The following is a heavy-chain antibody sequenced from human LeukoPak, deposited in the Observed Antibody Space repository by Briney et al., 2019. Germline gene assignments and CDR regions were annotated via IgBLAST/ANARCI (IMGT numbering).Heavy chain of an antibody. V-gene: IGHV3-33*01. Sequence: PGGSLRLSCAASGFTFSDYGMHWVRQAPGKGLEWVAVIWYDGSNKYYADSVEGRFTISRDNSKNTLYLQMNSLRAEDTAVYYCARGSCSSTSCYRDAFDIWGQGTMVTVSS. CDR3: ARGSCSSTSCYRDAFDI. J-gene: IGHJ3*02. D-gene: IGHD2-2*01. CDR2: IWYDGSNK. CDR1: GFTFSDYG.